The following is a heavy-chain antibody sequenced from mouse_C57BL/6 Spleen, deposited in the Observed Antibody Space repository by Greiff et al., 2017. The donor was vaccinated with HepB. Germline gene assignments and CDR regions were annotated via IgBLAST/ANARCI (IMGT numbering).Heavy chain of an antibody. CDR3: ARSNWEPSYAMDY. J-gene: IGHJ4*01. V-gene: IGHV1-80*01. Sequence: QVQLQQSGAELVKPGASVKISCKASGYAFSSYWMNWVKQRPGKGLEWIVQIYPGDGDTNYNGKFKGKATLTADKSSSTAYMQLSSLTSEDSAVYFCARSNWEPSYAMDYWGQGTSVTVSS. CDR1: GYAFSSYW. D-gene: IGHD4-1*01. CDR2: IYPGDGDT.